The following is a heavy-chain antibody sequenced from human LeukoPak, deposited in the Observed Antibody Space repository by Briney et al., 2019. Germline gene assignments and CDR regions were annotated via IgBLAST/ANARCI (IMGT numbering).Heavy chain of an antibody. D-gene: IGHD6-19*01. J-gene: IGHJ4*02. CDR3: AKDHDGGVAVAGTSGDY. V-gene: IGHV3-23*01. CDR1: GFTFSSYA. CDR2: ISGSGGST. Sequence: GGSLRLSCAASGFTFSSYAMSWVRQAPGKGLEWVSAISGSGGSTYYADSVKGRFTISRDNSRNTLYLQMNSLRAEDTAVYYCAKDHDGGVAVAGTSGDYWGQGTLVTVSS.